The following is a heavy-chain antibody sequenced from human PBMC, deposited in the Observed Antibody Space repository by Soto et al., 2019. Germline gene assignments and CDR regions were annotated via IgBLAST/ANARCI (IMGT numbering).Heavy chain of an antibody. CDR1: GGSISSGGYY. D-gene: IGHD3-3*01. V-gene: IGHV4-31*03. Sequence: HVQLQESGPGLVKPSQTLSLTCTVSGGSISSGGYYWSWIRQHPGKGLEWIGYIYYSGSTYYNPSLKSRVTISVDTSKNQFSLKLSSVTAADTAVYYCARRYYEVHNWFDPWCQGTLVTVSS. CDR3: ARRYYEVHNWFDP. J-gene: IGHJ5*02. CDR2: IYYSGST.